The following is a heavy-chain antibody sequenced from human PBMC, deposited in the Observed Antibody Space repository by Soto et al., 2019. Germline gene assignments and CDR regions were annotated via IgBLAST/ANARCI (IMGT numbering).Heavy chain of an antibody. CDR2: IDPSDSYT. J-gene: IGHJ4*02. CDR3: ARQPLDYDILTGSLDY. V-gene: IGHV5-10-1*01. Sequence: PGESLKISCKGSGYSFTSYWISWVRQMPGKGLEWMGRIDPSDSYTNYSPSFQGHVTISADKSISTAYLQWSSLKASDTAMYYCARQPLDYDILTGSLDYWGQGTLVTVSS. CDR1: GYSFTSYW. D-gene: IGHD3-9*01.